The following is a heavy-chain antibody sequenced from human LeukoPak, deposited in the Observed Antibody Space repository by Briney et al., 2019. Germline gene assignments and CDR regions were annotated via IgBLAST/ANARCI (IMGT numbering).Heavy chain of an antibody. CDR2: ISGYNGNT. CDR3: ARSGRGTYYYFDL. Sequence: ASVKVSCKASGYTFTKSYIHWVRQAPGQGLEWMGWISGYNGNTNYAQKFLGRVSMTADTATSTAYMELRSLTSDDTAMYYCARSGRGTYYYFDLWGQGTLVTVSS. J-gene: IGHJ4*02. D-gene: IGHD5-12*01. V-gene: IGHV1-18*04. CDR1: GYTFTKSY.